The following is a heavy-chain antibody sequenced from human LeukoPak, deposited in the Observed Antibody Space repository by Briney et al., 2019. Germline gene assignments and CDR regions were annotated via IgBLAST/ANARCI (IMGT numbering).Heavy chain of an antibody. Sequence: PSETLSLTCAVYGGSLSGYYCSWVRQPPGKWLEWIGEINHSGSTNYNPSLKSRVTISVDTSKNQFSLKLSSVTGADTAVYYCARHFWDYYGSGSYYTYYMDVWGKGTTVTISS. D-gene: IGHD3-10*01. V-gene: IGHV4-34*01. CDR2: INHSGST. CDR3: ARHFWDYYGSGSYYTYYMDV. CDR1: GGSLSGYY. J-gene: IGHJ6*03.